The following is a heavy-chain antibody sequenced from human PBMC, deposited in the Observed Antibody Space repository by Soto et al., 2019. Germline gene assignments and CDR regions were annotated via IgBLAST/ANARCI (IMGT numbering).Heavy chain of an antibody. CDR3: ARRLDEYSSGLEGGGMDV. J-gene: IGHJ6*04. CDR1: GDSVSSGAYY. Sequence: PSETLSLTCTVSGDSVSSGAYYWSWIRQPPGKGLEWIGYIYHSGTTNYNPSLKSRVTISLDTSKNQFSLKLTSVTAADTAVYYCARRLDEYSSGLEGGGMDVWGKGTTVTVSS. D-gene: IGHD3-22*01. V-gene: IGHV4-61*08. CDR2: IYHSGTT.